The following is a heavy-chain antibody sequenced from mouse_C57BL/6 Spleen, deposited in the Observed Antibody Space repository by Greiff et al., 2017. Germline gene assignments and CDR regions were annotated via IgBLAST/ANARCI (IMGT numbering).Heavy chain of an antibody. D-gene: IGHD1-1*01. J-gene: IGHJ1*03. CDR3: ARTAVVAPYWYFDV. V-gene: IGHV2-2*01. Sequence: VKLKQSGPGLVQPSQSLSITCTVSGFSLTSYGVHWVRQSPGKGLEWLGVIWSGGSTDYNAAFISRLSISKDNSKSQVFFKMNSLQADDTAIYYCARTAVVAPYWYFDVWGTGTTVTVSS. CDR2: IWSGGST. CDR1: GFSLTSYG.